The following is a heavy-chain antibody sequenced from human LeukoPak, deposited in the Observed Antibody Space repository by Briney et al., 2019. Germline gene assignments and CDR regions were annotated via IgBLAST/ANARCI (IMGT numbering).Heavy chain of an antibody. CDR2: IKQDGSEK. Sequence: QPGRSLRLSCAALGFTFSYSWMSWVRQAPGKGLEWVANIKQDGSEKYYVGSVKGRFTISRDNTKNSLYLQMNSLRAEDTAVYYCARRFRGYYSYYFDYWGQGTLVTVSS. J-gene: IGHJ4*02. V-gene: IGHV3-7*05. CDR3: ARRFRGYYSYYFDY. CDR1: GFTFSYSW. D-gene: IGHD3-22*01.